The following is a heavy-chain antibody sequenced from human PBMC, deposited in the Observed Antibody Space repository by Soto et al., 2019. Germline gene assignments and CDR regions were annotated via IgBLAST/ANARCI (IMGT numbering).Heavy chain of an antibody. J-gene: IGHJ4*02. V-gene: IGHV3-23*01. CDR3: AKSFTQSNVWRAYRHKTHFDY. CDR2: ISGAGDTT. D-gene: IGHD3-16*02. CDR1: GFTFTNYG. Sequence: EVRLLESGGGLVQPWGSLRLSCEGSGFTFTNYGMDWVRQAPGKGLEWISFISGAGDTTYYADSVKGRFIISRDNSKNTLYLQMNSLRAEDTALYYCAKSFTQSNVWRAYRHKTHFDYWGQGALVTVTS.